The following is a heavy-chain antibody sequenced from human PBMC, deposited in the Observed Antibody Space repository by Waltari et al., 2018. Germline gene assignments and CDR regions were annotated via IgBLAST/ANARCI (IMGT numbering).Heavy chain of an antibody. J-gene: IGHJ5*02. Sequence: QVQLVESGGGVVQPGGSLRLSCAASGFTFSSYGMHWVRQAPGKGLEWVACIRYDGSNKYYADSVKGPFTISRDNSKNTLYLQMNSLRAEDTAVYYCAKLKSRSTVTNWYDPWGQGTLVTVSS. CDR3: AKLKSRSTVTNWYDP. CDR1: GFTFSSYG. V-gene: IGHV3-30*02. CDR2: IRYDGSNK. D-gene: IGHD4-17*01.